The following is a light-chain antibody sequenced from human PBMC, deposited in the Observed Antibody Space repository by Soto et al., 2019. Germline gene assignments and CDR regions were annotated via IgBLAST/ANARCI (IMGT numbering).Light chain of an antibody. CDR2: DVT. J-gene: IGLJ3*02. CDR1: SSDVGGYNY. Sequence: QSALNQPASVSGSPGQSITISCIGTSSDVGGYNYVSWYQQYPGKAPKLMIYDVTDRPSGVSNRFSGSKSGNTASLTISGLQPEDEADYYCSSYTSASTHWVFGGGTKVTVL. CDR3: SSYTSASTHWV. V-gene: IGLV2-14*01.